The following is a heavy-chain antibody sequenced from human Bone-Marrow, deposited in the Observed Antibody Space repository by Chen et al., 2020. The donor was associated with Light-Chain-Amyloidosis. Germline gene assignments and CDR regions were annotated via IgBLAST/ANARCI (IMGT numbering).Heavy chain of an antibody. Sequence: QVQLVQSGAEVKKPGSSVKVPCKASGGTFSSYAISWVRQAPGQGLEWMGGIIPIFGTANYAQKFQGRVTITADESTSTAYMELSSLRSEDTAVYYCARVQSTVTTFFAAPPDYWGQGTLVTVSS. CDR1: GGTFSSYA. CDR3: ARVQSTVTTFFAAPPDY. J-gene: IGHJ4*02. D-gene: IGHD4-17*01. CDR2: IIPIFGTA. V-gene: IGHV1-69*01.